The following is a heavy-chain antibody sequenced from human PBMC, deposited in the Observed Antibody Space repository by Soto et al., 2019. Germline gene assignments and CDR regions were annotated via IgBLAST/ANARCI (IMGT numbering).Heavy chain of an antibody. CDR2: INQDGSDN. Sequence: DVQLVESGGGLVQPGGSLRLSCAASGFTFSSYYMAWVRQAPGKGLEWVANINQDGSDNHYVDSVRGRFTISRDNAKDSLYLQMNSLRAEDTAVYFCAREDAIMLYYWGQGTLVTVSS. CDR3: AREDAIMLYY. J-gene: IGHJ4*02. CDR1: GFTFSSYY. D-gene: IGHD2-8*01. V-gene: IGHV3-7*01.